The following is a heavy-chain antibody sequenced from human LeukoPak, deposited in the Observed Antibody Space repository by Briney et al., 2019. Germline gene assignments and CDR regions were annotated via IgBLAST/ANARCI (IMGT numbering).Heavy chain of an antibody. D-gene: IGHD6-19*01. CDR1: GFTFSSYG. CDR3: ARVRYSSGWYWDYFDY. CDR2: IWYDGSNK. Sequence: GGSLRLSCAASGFTFSSYGMHWVRQAPGKGLEWVAVIWYDGSNKYYADSVKGRFTISRDNSKNTLYLQMNSLRAEDTTVYYCARVRYSSGWYWDYFDYWGQETLVTVSS. J-gene: IGHJ4*02. V-gene: IGHV3-33*01.